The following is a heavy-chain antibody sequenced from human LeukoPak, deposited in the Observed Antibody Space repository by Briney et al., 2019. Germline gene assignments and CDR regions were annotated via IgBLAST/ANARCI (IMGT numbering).Heavy chain of an antibody. CDR2: IIPIFGTA. D-gene: IGHD3/OR15-3a*01. V-gene: IGHV1-69*05. Sequence: ASVKVSCEASGGTFSSYAISWVRQAPGQGLEWMGGIIPIFGTANYAQKFQGRVTITTDESTSTAYMELSSLRSEDTAVYYCARVLDPYNWFDPWGQGTLVTVSS. CDR3: ARVLDPYNWFDP. CDR1: GGTFSSYA. J-gene: IGHJ5*02.